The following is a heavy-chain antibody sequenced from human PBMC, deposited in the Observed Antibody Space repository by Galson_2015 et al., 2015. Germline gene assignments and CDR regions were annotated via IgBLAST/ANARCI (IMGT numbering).Heavy chain of an antibody. CDR1: GGSISSYY. D-gene: IGHD6-13*01. CDR2: IYYSGIT. V-gene: IGHV4-59*01. Sequence: PLSLTCRVSGGSISSYYWSWIRQSLGKGLEWIGYIYYSGITKYNPSLKSRVTISVDTSDNQFSLKLSSVTAADTAVYYCASSLGSSSWVDYWGQGTLVTVSS. J-gene: IGHJ4*02. CDR3: ASSLGSSSWVDY.